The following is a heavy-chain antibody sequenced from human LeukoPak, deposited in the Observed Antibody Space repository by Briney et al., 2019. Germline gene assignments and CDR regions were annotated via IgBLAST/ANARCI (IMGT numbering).Heavy chain of an antibody. J-gene: IGHJ4*02. CDR1: GYTFTGYY. Sequence: ASVTVSCKASGYTFTGYYMHWVRQPPAQGLEWMGRRNPNSGDTNYAQKFQGRVTMTRDTSISTAYMELSRLRSDATAVYDCARDRGSSGYYTHFDYWGQGTLVTVSS. V-gene: IGHV1-2*06. CDR3: ARDRGSSGYYTHFDY. CDR2: RNPNSGDT. D-gene: IGHD3-22*01.